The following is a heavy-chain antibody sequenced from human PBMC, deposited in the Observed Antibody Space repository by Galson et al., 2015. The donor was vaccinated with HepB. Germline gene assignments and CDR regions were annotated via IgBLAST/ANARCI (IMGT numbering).Heavy chain of an antibody. V-gene: IGHV3-13*01. CDR1: GFTFSSYD. CDR3: TREAMTVTGFDAFDI. Sequence: SLRLSCAASGFTFSSYDMNWVRQATGRGLEWVSAIGTADATYYAGSVKGRFTISRENAKNSLYLQMDSLRAEDTAVYYCTREAMTVTGFDAFDIWGRGTMVTVSS. D-gene: IGHD3-9*01. CDR2: IGTADAT. J-gene: IGHJ3*02.